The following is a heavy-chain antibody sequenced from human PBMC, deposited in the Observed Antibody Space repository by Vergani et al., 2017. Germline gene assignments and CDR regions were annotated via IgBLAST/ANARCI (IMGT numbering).Heavy chain of an antibody. CDR2: IYYSGST. V-gene: IGHV4-39*07. J-gene: IGHJ6*02. CDR1: GGSISSSSYY. CDR3: ARTFGLYYGMDV. D-gene: IGHD3-16*01. Sequence: QVQLQELGPGLVKPSETLSLTCTVSGGSISSSSYYWGWIRQPPGKGLEWIGSIYYSGSTYYNPSLKSRVTISVDTSKNQFSLKLSSVTAADTAVYYCARTFGLYYGMDVWGQGTTVTVSS.